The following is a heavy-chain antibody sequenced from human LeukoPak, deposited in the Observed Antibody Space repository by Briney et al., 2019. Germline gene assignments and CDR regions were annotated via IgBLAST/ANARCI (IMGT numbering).Heavy chain of an antibody. CDR1: GFSFKDYA. Sequence: GGSLRLSCATSGFSFKDYAMTWVRQAPGKGLEWVSSITTKTSSAYYADSVRGRFTVSRDNSKNTLVLQMNSLRAEDTATYYCTKDGGLLLTSDYVWGPDYWGQGTLVAVSS. J-gene: IGHJ4*02. D-gene: IGHD3-10*02. CDR2: ITTKTSSA. V-gene: IGHV3-23*01. CDR3: TKDGGLLLTSDYVWGPDY.